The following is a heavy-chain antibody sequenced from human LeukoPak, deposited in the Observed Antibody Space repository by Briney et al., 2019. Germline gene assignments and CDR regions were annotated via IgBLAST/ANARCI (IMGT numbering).Heavy chain of an antibody. CDR1: GFTFSSYS. Sequence: GGSLRLSCAASGFTFSSYSINWVRQAPGKGLEWVSSISSSSSYIYYADSVKGRFTISRDNAKNSLYLQMNSLRAEDTAVYYCARRKVVVVAATDYGMDVWGQGTTVTVSS. CDR3: ARRKVVVVAATDYGMDV. V-gene: IGHV3-21*01. D-gene: IGHD2-15*01. J-gene: IGHJ6*02. CDR2: ISSSSSYI.